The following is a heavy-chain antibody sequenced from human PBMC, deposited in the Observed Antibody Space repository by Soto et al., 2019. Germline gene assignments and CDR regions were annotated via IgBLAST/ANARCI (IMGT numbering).Heavy chain of an antibody. CDR1: GFTFSSYP. J-gene: IGHJ4*02. D-gene: IGHD2-8*01. CDR2: ITEDGSGT. CDR3: VRGTNGWRGMDY. Sequence: VGSLRLSCATSGFTFSSYPIHWVRQAPGKGPVWVSRITEDGSGTTYADSVKGRFTVTRDNAKNTMYLQMSGLGAEDTAVYHCVRGTNGWRGMDYWGQGTLVTVSS. V-gene: IGHV3-74*01.